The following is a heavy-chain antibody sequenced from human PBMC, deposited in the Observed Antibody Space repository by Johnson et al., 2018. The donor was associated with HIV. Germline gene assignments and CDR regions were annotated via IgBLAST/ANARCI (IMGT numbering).Heavy chain of an antibody. Sequence: QVQLVESGGGVVQPGRSLRLSCAASGFTFRTYAMHWVRQAPGKGLEWVALISYDGSNKYYADSVKGRFTISRDNSKNTLYLQMNSLRADDTAVYYCAGALWGARAFDIWGQGTMVTVSS. CDR1: GFTFRTYA. CDR2: ISYDGSNK. J-gene: IGHJ3*02. CDR3: AGALWGARAFDI. V-gene: IGHV3-30-3*01. D-gene: IGHD7-27*01.